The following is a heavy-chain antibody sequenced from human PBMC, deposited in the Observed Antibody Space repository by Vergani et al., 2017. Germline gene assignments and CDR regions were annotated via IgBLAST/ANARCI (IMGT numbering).Heavy chain of an antibody. CDR1: GYTFSNYY. J-gene: IGHJ4*02. CDR3: ARGDYGIVTGYRY. Sequence: QVQVVQSGAEVKKSGASVKVSCKTSGYTFSNYYMHWVRQAPGQGLEWMGIINPSGGHTNYAQKFQGRVTMNRDTSTSTVYMELSSLRSEDTAIYYCARGDYGIVTGYRYWGQGTLVTVSA. CDR2: INPSGGHT. V-gene: IGHV1-46*03. D-gene: IGHD3-9*01.